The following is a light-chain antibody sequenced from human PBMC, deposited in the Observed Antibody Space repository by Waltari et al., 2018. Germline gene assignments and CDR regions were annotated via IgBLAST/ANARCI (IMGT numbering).Light chain of an antibody. CDR2: AAS. CDR3: LQDYTFPLT. CDR1: ENIKND. V-gene: IGKV1-6*01. Sequence: AIQMTQSPSSLSASVGDRVTITCRASENIKNDLGWYQQKPGNAPNLLIFAASSLQCGVPSRFSASGSGTDFTLTISSLQPEDFATYYCLQDYTFPLTFGGGTKVDI. J-gene: IGKJ4*01.